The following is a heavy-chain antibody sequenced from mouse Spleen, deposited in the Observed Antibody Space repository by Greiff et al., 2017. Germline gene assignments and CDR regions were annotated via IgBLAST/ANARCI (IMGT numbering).Heavy chain of an antibody. V-gene: IGHV1-39*01. CDR1: GYSFTDYN. D-gene: IGHD1-1*01. Sequence: VQLKESGPELVKPGASVKISCKASGYSFTDYNMNWVKQSNGKSLEWIGVINPNYGTTSYNQKFKGKATLTVDQSSSTAYMQLNSLTSEDSAVYYCAPHYYGSIPFAYWGQGTLVTVSA. CDR3: APHYYGSIPFAY. CDR2: INPNYGTT. J-gene: IGHJ3*01.